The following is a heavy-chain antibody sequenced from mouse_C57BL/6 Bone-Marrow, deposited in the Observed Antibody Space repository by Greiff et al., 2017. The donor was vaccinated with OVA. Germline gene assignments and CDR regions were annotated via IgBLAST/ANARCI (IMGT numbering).Heavy chain of an antibody. CDR3: ARSSYCPFAY. Sequence: QVQLQQPGAELVKPGASVKLSCKASGYTFTSYWMHWVKQRPGQGLEWIGMIHPNSGSTNYNEKFKSKATLTLDESSSTAYMQLISLTSEDSAVYYCARSSYCPFAYWGQGTLVTVSA. V-gene: IGHV1-64*01. J-gene: IGHJ3*01. D-gene: IGHD2-10*01. CDR2: IHPNSGST. CDR1: GYTFTSYW.